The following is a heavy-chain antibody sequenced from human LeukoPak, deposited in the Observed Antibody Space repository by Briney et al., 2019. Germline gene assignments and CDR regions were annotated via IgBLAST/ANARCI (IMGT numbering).Heavy chain of an antibody. CDR2: ISAYNGNT. J-gene: IGHJ4*02. CDR3: ARRFDYGDYSYFDY. V-gene: IGHV1-18*01. D-gene: IGHD4-17*01. Sequence: ASVKVSCKASGYTFTSYGISWVRQAPGQGLEWMGWISAYNGNTNYAQKLQGRVTMTTDTSTSTAYMELRSLRSDDTAVYYCARRFDYGDYSYFDYWAREPWSPSPQ. CDR1: GYTFTSYG.